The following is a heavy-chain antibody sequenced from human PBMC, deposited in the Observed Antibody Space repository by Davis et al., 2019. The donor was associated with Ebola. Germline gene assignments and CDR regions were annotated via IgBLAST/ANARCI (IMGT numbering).Heavy chain of an antibody. CDR3: ARAPIAGAGTRWGTRWFDP. J-gene: IGHJ5*02. Sequence: PSETLSLTCTVSGGSISSSSYYWGWIRQPPGKGLEWIGSINYSGSTYCNPSLKSRVTISVDTSKNQFSLKLSSVTAADTAVYYCARAPIAGAGTRWGTRWFDPWGQGTLVTVSS. V-gene: IGHV4-39*07. CDR2: INYSGST. D-gene: IGHD6-13*01. CDR1: GGSISSSSYY.